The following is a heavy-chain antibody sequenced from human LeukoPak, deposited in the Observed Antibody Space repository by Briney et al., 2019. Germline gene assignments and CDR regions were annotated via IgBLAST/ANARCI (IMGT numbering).Heavy chain of an antibody. V-gene: IGHV4-59*01. CDR1: SGSLSNYY. D-gene: IGHD3-22*01. J-gene: IGHJ2*01. Sequence: SETLSLTCSVSSGSLSNYYWSWVRQSPGKGLEWIGHIYYSGTTKYNPSLKSRVTLSIDTSQSRFSLKMNSVTAADTAVYYCARASNYDSSGYYFHWYFDLWGRGTLVTVSS. CDR3: ARASNYDSSGYYFHWYFDL. CDR2: IYYSGTT.